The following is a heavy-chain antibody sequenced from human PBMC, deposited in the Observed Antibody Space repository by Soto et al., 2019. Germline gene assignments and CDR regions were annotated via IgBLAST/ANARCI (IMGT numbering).Heavy chain of an antibody. CDR3: ATGIGTFDF. Sequence: GGSLRLSCAVSGFTFNDAWMSWVRQAPGKGLEWVGRILKKRDGGTTDYAAPVKDRFTISRDDSKNMLYLQMNSLKTEDTAVYYCATGIGTFDFWGQGALVTVSS. J-gene: IGHJ4*02. CDR1: GFTFNDAW. V-gene: IGHV3-15*01. CDR2: ILKKRDGGTT. D-gene: IGHD1-26*01.